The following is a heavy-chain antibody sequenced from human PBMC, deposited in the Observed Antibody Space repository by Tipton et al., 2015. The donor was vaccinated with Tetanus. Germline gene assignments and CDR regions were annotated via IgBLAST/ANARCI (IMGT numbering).Heavy chain of an antibody. CDR3: ARGGLTPYEKDY. Sequence: TLSLTCTVSGDSISSRNSYWGWIRQPPGKGLEWVGSIYYSGSTYYNPSLKSRVTISVDTSKNQFSLKLSSVTAADTAVYYCARGGLTPYEKDYWGQGTLVTVSS. CDR2: IYYSGST. V-gene: IGHV4-39*07. J-gene: IGHJ4*02. CDR1: GDSISSRNSY. D-gene: IGHD3-3*01.